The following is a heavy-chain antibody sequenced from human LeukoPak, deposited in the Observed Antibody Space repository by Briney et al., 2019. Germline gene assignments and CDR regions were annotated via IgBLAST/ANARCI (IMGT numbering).Heavy chain of an antibody. Sequence: VASVKVSCKVSGYTLTELSMHWVRQAPGKGLEWMGGFDPEDGETIYAQKFQGRVTMTEDTSTDTAYMELSSLRSEDTAVYYCATDSIWSGPSNWFDPWGQGTLVTVSS. CDR2: FDPEDGET. CDR1: GYTLTELS. D-gene: IGHD3-3*01. J-gene: IGHJ5*02. CDR3: ATDSIWSGPSNWFDP. V-gene: IGHV1-24*01.